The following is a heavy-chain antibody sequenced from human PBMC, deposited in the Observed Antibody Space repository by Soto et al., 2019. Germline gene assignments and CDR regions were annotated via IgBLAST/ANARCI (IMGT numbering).Heavy chain of an antibody. CDR1: GGSISSSSYY. Sequence: QLQLQESGPGLVKPSETLSLTCTVSGGSISSSSYYWGWIRQPPGKGLEWLGSIYYSGSTYYNPYLKSRVTISVDTSKIQFSLKLNSVTASDTAVYYCARRNIYCSGGSCYSFDYWGPGTLVTVSS. CDR3: ARRNIYCSGGSCYSFDY. J-gene: IGHJ4*02. V-gene: IGHV4-39*01. CDR2: IYYSGST. D-gene: IGHD2-15*01.